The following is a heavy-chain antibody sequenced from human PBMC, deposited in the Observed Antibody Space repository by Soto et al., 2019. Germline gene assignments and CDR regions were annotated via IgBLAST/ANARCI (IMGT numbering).Heavy chain of an antibody. V-gene: IGHV3-23*01. CDR3: AKDRGVLEWLFPGFYFDC. Sequence: SLSCTASGFTFSSYAMSWVRQAPGKGLEWVSAISGSGGSTYYADSVKGRFTISRDNSKNTLSLQMNSLRAEDTAAYYCAKDRGVLEWLFPGFYFDCWGQGNLVTVSS. CDR2: ISGSGGST. J-gene: IGHJ4*02. D-gene: IGHD3-3*01. CDR1: GFTFSSYA.